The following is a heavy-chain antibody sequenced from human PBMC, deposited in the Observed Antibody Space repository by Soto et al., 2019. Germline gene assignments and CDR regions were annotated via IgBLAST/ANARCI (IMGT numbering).Heavy chain of an antibody. CDR3: AREGGFNSYYSDY. Sequence: QLQLQESGSGLVKPSQTLSLTCAVSGGSVYRGGYSWTWVRQAPGKGLEWIGYIYHSGTTSYNPSLKSRVTMSVDRSKNQFSLGLRSVTAADTAVYFCAREGGFNSYYSDYWGQGILVTVSS. CDR1: GGSVYRGGYS. CDR2: IYHSGTT. V-gene: IGHV4-30-2*01. J-gene: IGHJ4*02. D-gene: IGHD1-26*01.